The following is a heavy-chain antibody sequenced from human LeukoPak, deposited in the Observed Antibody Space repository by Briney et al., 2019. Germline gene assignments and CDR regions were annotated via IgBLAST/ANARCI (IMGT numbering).Heavy chain of an antibody. D-gene: IGHD3-22*01. Sequence: ASVKVSCKASGGTFSSYAISWVRQAPGQGLEWMGRIIPIFGTANYAQKFQGRVTITTDESTSTAYMELSSLRSEDTAVYYRRVVVNPFDYWGQGTLSPSPQ. V-gene: IGHV1-69*05. CDR3: RVVVNPFDY. CDR1: GGTFSSYA. CDR2: IIPIFGTA. J-gene: IGHJ4*02.